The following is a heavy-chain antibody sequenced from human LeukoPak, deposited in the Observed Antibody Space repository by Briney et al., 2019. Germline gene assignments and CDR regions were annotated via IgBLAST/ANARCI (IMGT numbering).Heavy chain of an antibody. CDR2: INPSGGST. CDR1: GYTFTSYY. Sequence: ASVKVSCKAPGYTFTSYYMHWVRQAPGQGLEWMGIINPSGGSTGYAQKFQGRVTMTRDTSTSTVYMELSSLRSEDTAVYYCAREAPTYYDFWSGYYTGYYYYYGMGVWGQGTTVTVSS. V-gene: IGHV1-46*01. J-gene: IGHJ6*02. CDR3: AREAPTYYDFWSGYYTGYYYYYGMGV. D-gene: IGHD3-3*01.